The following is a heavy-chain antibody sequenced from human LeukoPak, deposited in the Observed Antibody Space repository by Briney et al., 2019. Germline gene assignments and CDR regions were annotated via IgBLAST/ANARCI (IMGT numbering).Heavy chain of an antibody. D-gene: IGHD2-2*01. CDR3: SRDGTSTDDY. CDR2: ISGNNDNP. J-gene: IGHJ4*02. Sequence: ASVRVSCKTSGYTFSNFGINWVRQAPGQGLEWMGWISGNNDNPNYGQKFQGRFTVTTDSSTSTAYMELRNLTFDDTAVYYCSRDGTSTDDYWGQGTLVTVSS. CDR1: GYTFSNFG. V-gene: IGHV1-18*01.